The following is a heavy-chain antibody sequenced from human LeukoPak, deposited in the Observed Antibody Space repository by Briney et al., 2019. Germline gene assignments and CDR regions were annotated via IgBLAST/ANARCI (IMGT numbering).Heavy chain of an antibody. J-gene: IGHJ6*03. CDR2: INQDGSEK. V-gene: IGHV3-7*01. Sequence: GGSLRLSCAASGFTFSSYWMRWVRQAPGKGLEWVANINQDGSEKYYVDSVKGRFTISRDNAKNSLYLQMNSLTVEDTAVYYCARERAAAENYMDVWGKGTTVTVSS. CDR3: ARERAAAENYMDV. CDR1: GFTFSSYW. D-gene: IGHD6-13*01.